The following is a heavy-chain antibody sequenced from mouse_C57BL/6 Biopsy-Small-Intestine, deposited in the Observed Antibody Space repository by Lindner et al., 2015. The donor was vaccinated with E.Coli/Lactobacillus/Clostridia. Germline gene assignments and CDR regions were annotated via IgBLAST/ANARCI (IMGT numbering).Heavy chain of an antibody. CDR2: IYPNNGGT. CDR1: GYTFTDYN. D-gene: IGHD2-14*01. Sequence: VQLQESGPELVKPGASVKISCKASGYTFTDYNMDWVKQSHGKSLEWIGYIYPNNGGTGYNQKFKSKATLTVDKSSSTAYMELHSLTSEDSAVYYCARGAYYRYEGYAIGLLGSRNLSHRLL. J-gene: IGHJ4*01. V-gene: IGHV1-34*02. CDR3: ARGAYYRYEGYAIGL.